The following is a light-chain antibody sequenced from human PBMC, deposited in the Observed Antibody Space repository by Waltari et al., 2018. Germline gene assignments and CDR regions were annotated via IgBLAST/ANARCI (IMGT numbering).Light chain of an antibody. V-gene: IGKV3-20*01. CDR1: QIVSNNY. Sequence: NVLTQSPGTLSLSPGERATLSCRASQIVSNNYLAWYQQQPGQAPRLLIYGVSSRATGIPDRFSGSGCGTDFTLTISRLEPEDSAVYFCHLYGSARTFGGGTKVEIK. CDR3: HLYGSART. CDR2: GVS. J-gene: IGKJ4*01.